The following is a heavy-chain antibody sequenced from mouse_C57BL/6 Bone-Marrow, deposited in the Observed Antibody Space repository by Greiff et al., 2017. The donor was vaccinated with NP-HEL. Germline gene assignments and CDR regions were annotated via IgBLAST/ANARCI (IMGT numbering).Heavy chain of an antibody. J-gene: IGHJ2*01. CDR1: GYPFTSYW. CDR2: IYPGSGSP. V-gene: IGHV1-55*01. D-gene: IGHD1-1*01. Sequence: QVQLQQPGAELVKPGASVKMSCKASGYPFTSYWITWVKQRPGKGLEWIGDIYPGSGSPNSNKKFKSKATLPVDTSSSTAYMQLSILTSDDSAVYYCARTRVYYHGSSSLDYWGQGTTLTVSS. CDR3: ARTRVYYHGSSSLDY.